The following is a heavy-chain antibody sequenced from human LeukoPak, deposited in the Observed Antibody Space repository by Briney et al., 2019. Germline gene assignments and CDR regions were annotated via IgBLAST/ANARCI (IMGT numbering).Heavy chain of an antibody. J-gene: IGHJ4*02. V-gene: IGHV1-2*02. D-gene: IGHD6-19*01. CDR2: INPKSGGT. Sequence: ASVKVSCKASGYTFSGHYMHWVRQAPGQGLEWMGWINPKSGGTNYEQKFQGRVTMTRDTSISTAYMELSRLRSDATAVYYCARWRGYASDWSGPFDDWGQGTLVTVSS. CDR3: ARWRGYASDWSGPFDD. CDR1: GYTFSGHY.